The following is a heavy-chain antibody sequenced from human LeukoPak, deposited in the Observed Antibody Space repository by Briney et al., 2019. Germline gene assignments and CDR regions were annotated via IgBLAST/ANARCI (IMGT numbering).Heavy chain of an antibody. CDR2: INPNSGGT. D-gene: IGHD3-10*01. V-gene: IGHV1-2*02. CDR1: GYTFTGYY. J-gene: IGHJ5*02. CDR3: ARDVGLGFYSGSGKYHS. Sequence: GASVKVSCKASGYTFTGYYIHWVRQAPGQGLEWMGWINPNSGGTNYAQKFQGRVTMTRDTSISTAYMELSSLISDDTATYYCARDVGLGFYSGSGKYHSWGQGTLVTVSS.